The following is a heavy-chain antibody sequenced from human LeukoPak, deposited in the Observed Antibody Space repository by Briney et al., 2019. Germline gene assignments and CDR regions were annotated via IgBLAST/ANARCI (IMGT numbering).Heavy chain of an antibody. CDR3: AKDLGRSVTSYYYYYGMDV. CDR1: GFTFSSYG. V-gene: IGHV3-30*18. CDR2: ISYDGSNK. J-gene: IGHJ6*02. D-gene: IGHD4-17*01. Sequence: GGSLRLSCAASGFTFSSYGMHWVRQAPGKGLEWVAVISYDGSNKYYADSVKGRFTISRDNSKNTLYLQMNSLRAEDTAVYYCAKDLGRSVTSYYYYYGMDVWGQGTTVTVSS.